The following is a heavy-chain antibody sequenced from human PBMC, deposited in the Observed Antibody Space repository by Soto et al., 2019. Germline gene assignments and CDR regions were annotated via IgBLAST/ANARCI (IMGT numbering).Heavy chain of an antibody. V-gene: IGHV3-21*01. J-gene: IGHJ4*02. CDR3: AREDSIIIPAVSDF. CDR2: ISKSDYT. CDR1: GFAFNNYG. Sequence: GGSLRLSCTVSGFAFNNYGVNWVRQAPGKGLEWVSSISKSDYTYYSDSVKGRFAISRDNAKSSVSLQMNTLRVDDTAVYYCAREDSIIIPAVSDFWGQGTLVTVSS. D-gene: IGHD2-2*01.